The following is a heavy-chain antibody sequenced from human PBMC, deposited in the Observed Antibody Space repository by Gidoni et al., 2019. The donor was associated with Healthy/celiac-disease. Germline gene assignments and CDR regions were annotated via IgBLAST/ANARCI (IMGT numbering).Heavy chain of an antibody. D-gene: IGHD3-10*01. V-gene: IGHV3-49*05. CDR2: IRSKAYGGTT. J-gene: IGHJ4*02. Sequence: EVQLVESGGGLVKPGRSLRLSCTASGFTFGDYAMSWFRQAPGKRLEWVGFIRSKAYGGTTEYAASVKGRFTIARDDSKSIAYLQMNSLKTEDTAVYYCTRDSDYYGSGSNWGQGTLVTVSS. CDR1: GFTFGDYA. CDR3: TRDSDYYGSGSN.